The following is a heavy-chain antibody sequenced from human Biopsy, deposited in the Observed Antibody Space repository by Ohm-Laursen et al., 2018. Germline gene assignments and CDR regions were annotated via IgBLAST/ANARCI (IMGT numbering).Heavy chain of an antibody. CDR3: VREPKTGTAEAWYFDL. CDR1: GASVKTSGYF. V-gene: IGHV4-31*03. Sequence: TLSLTCSVSGASVKTSGYFWAWIRQRPGKDLEWIGYISYNERTHYNPSLTSRLAISFDTSNNRISLQLRSVSVADTAVYYCVREPKTGTAEAWYFDLWGRGSSVTVPS. D-gene: IGHD3-9*01. CDR2: ISYNERT. J-gene: IGHJ2*01.